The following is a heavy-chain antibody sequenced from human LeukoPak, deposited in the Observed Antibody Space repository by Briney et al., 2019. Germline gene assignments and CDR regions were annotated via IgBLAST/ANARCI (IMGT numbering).Heavy chain of an antibody. CDR3: TTEGLPGSFDY. J-gene: IGHJ4*02. V-gene: IGHV3-15*01. CDR1: GYSISSGYY. D-gene: IGHD2-21*02. Sequence: ETLSLTCTVSGYSISSGYYWGWIRQPPGKGLEWVGRIKNKADAGTAEYAAPVKGRFTISRDDSKNTVYLQMNSLETEDTAMYYCTTEGLPGSFDYWGQGTLVTVSS. CDR2: IKNKADAGTA.